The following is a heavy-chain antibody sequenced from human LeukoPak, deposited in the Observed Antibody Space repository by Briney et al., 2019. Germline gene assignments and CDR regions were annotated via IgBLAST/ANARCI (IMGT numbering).Heavy chain of an antibody. D-gene: IGHD1-7*01. CDR3: ARAGITGTTFDY. V-gene: IGHV4-38-2*02. CDR2: IYHSGST. J-gene: IGHJ4*02. Sequence: SETLSLTCTVSGYSISSGYYWGWIRQPPGKGLEWIGSIYHSGSTYYNPSLKSRVTISVDTSKNQFSLKLSSVTAADTAVYYCARAGITGTTFDYWGQGTLVTVSS. CDR1: GYSISSGYY.